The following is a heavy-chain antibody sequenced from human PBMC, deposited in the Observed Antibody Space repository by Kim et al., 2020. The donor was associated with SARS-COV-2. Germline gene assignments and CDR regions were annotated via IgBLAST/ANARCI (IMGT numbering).Heavy chain of an antibody. J-gene: IGHJ4*02. D-gene: IGHD3-22*01. Sequence: SVKVSCKASGGTFSSYAISWVRQAPGQGLEWLGRIIPILGIANYAQKFQGRVTITADKSTSTAYMELSSLRSEDTAVYYCAREFSDSSGPATPRRYYFDYWGQGTLVTVSS. V-gene: IGHV1-69*04. CDR1: GGTFSSYA. CDR3: AREFSDSSGPATPRRYYFDY. CDR2: IIPILGIA.